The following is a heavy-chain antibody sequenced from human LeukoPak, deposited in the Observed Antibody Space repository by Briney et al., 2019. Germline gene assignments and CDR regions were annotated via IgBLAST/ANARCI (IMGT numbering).Heavy chain of an antibody. Sequence: GGSLRLSCAASGFTFTTYSMNWVRQAPGKGLEWVSYITTTSSIIYYADSVKGRFTISRDNAKNSLYLQMNSLRAEDTAVHYCTRDYSSSSGRAFDIWGQGTMVTVSS. D-gene: IGHD6-6*01. CDR1: GFTFTTYS. V-gene: IGHV3-48*01. CDR3: TRDYSSSSGRAFDI. J-gene: IGHJ3*02. CDR2: ITTTSSII.